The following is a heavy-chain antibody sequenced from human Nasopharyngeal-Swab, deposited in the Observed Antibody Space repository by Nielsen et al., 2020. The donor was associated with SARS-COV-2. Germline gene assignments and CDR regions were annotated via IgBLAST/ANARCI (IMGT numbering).Heavy chain of an antibody. CDR2: ISSSSSII. Sequence: GGSLRLSCAASGFTFSSYSMNWVRQAPGKGLEWVSYISSSSSIIYYADSVKGRFTISRDNAKNSLYLQMNSLRAEDTAVYYCAREVVVPPGGYNWFDPWGQGTLVTVSS. D-gene: IGHD2-2*01. V-gene: IGHV3-48*01. CDR1: GFTFSSYS. CDR3: AREVVVPPGGYNWFDP. J-gene: IGHJ5*02.